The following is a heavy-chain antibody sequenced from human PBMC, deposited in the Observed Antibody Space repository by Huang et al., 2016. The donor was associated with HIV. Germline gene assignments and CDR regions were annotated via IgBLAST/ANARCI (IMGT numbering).Heavy chain of an antibody. CDR2: MNPKSGNQ. CDR1: GFNFNNYD. CDR3: ARARGFLYDSTGYYSRYYFDS. V-gene: IGHV1-8*03. Sequence: QVQLVQSGAEVKKPGASVKVSCKASGFNFNNYDFNWVRQASGQGLEWMGWMNPKSGNQGYAQKFQGRVTITRNTSITTAYMELRSLRSEDTAVYYCARARGFLYDSTGYYSRYYFDSWGQGTLVTISS. J-gene: IGHJ4*02. D-gene: IGHD3-22*01.